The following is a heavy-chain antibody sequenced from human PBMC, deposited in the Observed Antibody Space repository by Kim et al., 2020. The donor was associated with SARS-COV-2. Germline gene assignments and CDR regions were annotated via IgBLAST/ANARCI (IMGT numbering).Heavy chain of an antibody. Sequence: FQGRVTMTRDTSTSTVYMELSSLRSEDTAVYYCAREGAPMDYGSGRQNDYWGQGTLVTVSS. D-gene: IGHD3-10*01. J-gene: IGHJ4*02. CDR3: AREGAPMDYGSGRQNDY. V-gene: IGHV1-46*01.